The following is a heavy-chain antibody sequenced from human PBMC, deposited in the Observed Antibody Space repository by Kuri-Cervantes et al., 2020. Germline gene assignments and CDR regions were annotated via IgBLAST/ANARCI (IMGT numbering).Heavy chain of an antibody. J-gene: IGHJ4*02. D-gene: IGHD3-22*01. CDR2: ISYDGSNK. CDR3: ARDDSSAGYYYDSSGLDY. CDR1: GFTFSSYA. V-gene: IGHV3-30-3*01. Sequence: GGSLRLSCAASGFTFSSYAMHWVRQAPGKGLEWVAVISYDGSNKYYADSVKGRFTTSRDNSKNTLYLQMNSLRAEDTAVYYCARDDSSAGYYYDSSGLDYWGQGTLVTVSS.